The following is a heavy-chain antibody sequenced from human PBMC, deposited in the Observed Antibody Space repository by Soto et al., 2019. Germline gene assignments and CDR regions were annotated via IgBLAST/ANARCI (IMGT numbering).Heavy chain of an antibody. V-gene: IGHV4-39*01. CDR2: IYYSGYT. D-gene: IGHD1-26*01. Sequence: SETLSLTSTVSGGSISSSSYYWGWIRQPPGKGLEWIGSIYYSGYTYYNPSLKSRVTISVDTSKNQFSLKLSSVTAADTAVYYCTRGPLSGSSYSGGWYYFDSWGQGTMVTVSS. J-gene: IGHJ4*02. CDR1: GGSISSSSYY. CDR3: TRGPLSGSSYSGGWYYFDS.